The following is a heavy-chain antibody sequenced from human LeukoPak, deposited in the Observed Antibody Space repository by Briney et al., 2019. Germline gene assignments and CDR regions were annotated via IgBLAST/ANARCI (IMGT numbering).Heavy chain of an antibody. V-gene: IGHV1-18*01. D-gene: IGHD7-27*01. CDR3: ARPTKLGGTGDLLRSLYYFDY. Sequence: GASVKVSCKASGYTFTSYGISWVRQAPGQGLEWMGWISPYNGNTNYAPKLQGRLTMTTDTSTSTAYMELSRLRSDDTAVYYCARPTKLGGTGDLLRSLYYFDYWGQGTLVTVSS. CDR2: ISPYNGNT. CDR1: GYTFTSYG. J-gene: IGHJ4*02.